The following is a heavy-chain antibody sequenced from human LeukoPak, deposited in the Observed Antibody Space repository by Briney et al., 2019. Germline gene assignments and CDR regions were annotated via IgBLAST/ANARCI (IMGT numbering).Heavy chain of an antibody. V-gene: IGHV1-46*01. CDR2: INPSGCST. CDR3: ARGTTDDY. J-gene: IGHJ4*02. Sequence: GSAVKVSCKASGYTFTSYYIDWVRQAPGQGLEWMGVINPSGCSTRYAQKFQGRVTMTGDTSTRTVYMELSSLTSADTAVYYCARGTTDDYWGQGPPVPVSS. D-gene: IGHD1-1*01. CDR1: GYTFTSYY.